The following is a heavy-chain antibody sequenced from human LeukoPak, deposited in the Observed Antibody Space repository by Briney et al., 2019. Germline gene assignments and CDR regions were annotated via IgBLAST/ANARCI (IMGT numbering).Heavy chain of an antibody. J-gene: IGHJ4*02. V-gene: IGHV1-24*01. D-gene: IGHD6-13*01. CDR3: ATLLLGSSSWYYYFDY. Sequence: ASVKVSCKVSGYTLTELSMHWVRQAPGKGLEWMGGFDPEDGETIYAQKFQGGVTMTEDTSTDTAYMELSSLRSEDTAVYYCATLLLGSSSWYYYFDYWGQGTLVTVSS. CDR2: FDPEDGET. CDR1: GYTLTELS.